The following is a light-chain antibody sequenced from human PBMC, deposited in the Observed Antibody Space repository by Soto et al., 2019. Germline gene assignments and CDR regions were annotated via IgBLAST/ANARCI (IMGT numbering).Light chain of an antibody. CDR2: EGS. Sequence: QSVLTQPASVSGSPGQSITISCTGTSSDVGSYNLVSWYQQHPGKDPKLMIYEGSKRPSGVSNRFSGSKSGNTASLTISGLQAEDEADYYCCSYAGTSTLYVFGTVTKLTVL. CDR3: CSYAGTSTLYV. V-gene: IGLV2-23*01. CDR1: SSDVGSYNL. J-gene: IGLJ1*01.